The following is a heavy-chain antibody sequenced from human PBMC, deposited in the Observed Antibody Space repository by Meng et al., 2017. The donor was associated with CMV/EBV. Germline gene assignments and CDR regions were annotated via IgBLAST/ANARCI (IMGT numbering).Heavy chain of an antibody. CDR3: AKIPGVVGTDY. J-gene: IGHJ4*02. D-gene: IGHD3-3*01. CDR2: ISGSGGST. Sequence: GGSLRLSCAASGFTFSSYSMNWVRQAPGKGLEWVSAISGSGGSTYYADSVKGRFTISRDNSKNTLYLQMNSLRAEDTAVYYCAKIPGVVGTDYWGQGTLVTVSS. CDR1: GFTFSSYS. V-gene: IGHV3-23*01.